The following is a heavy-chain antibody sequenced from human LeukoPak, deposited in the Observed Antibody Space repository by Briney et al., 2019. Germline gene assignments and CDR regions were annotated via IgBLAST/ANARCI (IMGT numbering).Heavy chain of an antibody. J-gene: IGHJ6*03. CDR3: ARCMVRGVIRYYYYMDA. V-gene: IGHV1-2*02. Sequence: ASVKVSCKASGYTFTGYYMHWVRQAPGQGLEWMGWINPNSGGTNYAQKFQGRVTMTRDTSISTAYMELSSLRSEDTAVYYCARCMVRGVIRYYYYMDAWGKGTTVTISS. CDR2: INPNSGGT. CDR1: GYTFTGYY. D-gene: IGHD3-10*01.